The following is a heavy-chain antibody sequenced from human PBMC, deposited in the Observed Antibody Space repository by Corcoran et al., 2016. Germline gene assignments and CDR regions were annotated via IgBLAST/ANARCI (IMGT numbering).Heavy chain of an antibody. CDR1: GGSFSGYY. V-gene: IGHV4-34*01. D-gene: IGHD3-10*01. Sequence: QVQLQQWGAGLLKPSETLSLTCAVYGGSFSGYYWSWIRQPPGKGLEWIGEINHSGSTNYNPSLKSRVTISVDTSKNQFSLKLSSVTAADTAVDYCARGFIWFGESPAPLYYYYYGRDVWGQGTTVTVSS. CDR2: INHSGST. J-gene: IGHJ6*02. CDR3: ARGFIWFGESPAPLYYYYYGRDV.